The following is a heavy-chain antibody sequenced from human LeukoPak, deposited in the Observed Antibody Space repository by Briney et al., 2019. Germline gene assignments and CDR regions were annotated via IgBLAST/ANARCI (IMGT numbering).Heavy chain of an antibody. Sequence: PSESLSLTCTVSGDSISSYYWSWMRQPAGKGLEWIGRIYTSGSTNYNTSLKSRVTMSVDTSKNQFSLKLSSVTAADTAVYYCARVSLNFDYYDSSGYYFDYWGQGTLVTVSS. CDR2: IYTSGST. CDR1: GDSISSYY. CDR3: ARVSLNFDYYDSSGYYFDY. V-gene: IGHV4-4*07. D-gene: IGHD3-22*01. J-gene: IGHJ4*02.